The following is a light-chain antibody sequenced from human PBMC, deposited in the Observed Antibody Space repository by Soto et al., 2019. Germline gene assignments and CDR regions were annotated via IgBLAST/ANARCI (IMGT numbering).Light chain of an antibody. J-gene: IGLJ2*01. Sequence: QSALTQPASVSGSPGQSITISCTGTSNDIGGYNYVSWYQQHPGKAPKLIIYEVTDRPSGVSNRFSGSKSGNTASLTISGLQAEDDADYYCCSYTSSRTHVLFGGGTKLTVL. CDR1: SNDIGGYNY. CDR3: CSYTSSRTHVL. CDR2: EVT. V-gene: IGLV2-14*01.